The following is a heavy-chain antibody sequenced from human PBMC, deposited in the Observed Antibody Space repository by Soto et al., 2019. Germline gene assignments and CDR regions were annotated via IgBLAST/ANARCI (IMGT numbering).Heavy chain of an antibody. CDR1: GYTFTSYD. D-gene: IGHD3-10*01. V-gene: IGHV1-8*01. J-gene: IGHJ6*02. CDR3: ARVARRLVWFGYGMDV. CDR2: MNPNSGNT. Sequence: QVQLVQSGAAVKKPGASLKVSCKASGYTFTSYDINWVRQATGQGLEWMGWMNPNSGNTGYAQKFQGRVHMTRNTSISTAYMELSSLRSEETAVYYCARVARRLVWFGYGMDVWGQGTTVTVSS.